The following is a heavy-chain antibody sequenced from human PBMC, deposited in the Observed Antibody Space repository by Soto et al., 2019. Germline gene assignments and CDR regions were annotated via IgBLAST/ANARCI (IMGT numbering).Heavy chain of an antibody. CDR3: ARERGYYGSGSYYKYFDY. Sequence: AASVKVSCKASGGTFSSYAISWVRQAPGQGLEWMGGIIPIFGTANYAQKFQGRVTITADESTSTAYMDLSSLRSEDKAVYYCARERGYYGSGSYYKYFDYWGQGTLVTISS. CDR1: GGTFSSYA. D-gene: IGHD3-10*01. CDR2: IIPIFGTA. J-gene: IGHJ4*02. V-gene: IGHV1-69*13.